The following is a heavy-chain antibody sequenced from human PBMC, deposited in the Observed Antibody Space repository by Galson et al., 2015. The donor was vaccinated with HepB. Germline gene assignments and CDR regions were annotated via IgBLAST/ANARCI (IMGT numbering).Heavy chain of an antibody. CDR1: GFIFSNYG. V-gene: IGHV3-23*05. Sequence: SLRLSCAASGFIFSNYGMSWVRQAPGKGLEWVSTIFNSGSSTFYTDSVKGRFTISRDNSKNTLWLQMNSLRTEDTAVYYCGSSRGHICGQGTMVTVSS. D-gene: IGHD3-10*01. J-gene: IGHJ3*02. CDR2: IFNSGSST. CDR3: GSSRGHI.